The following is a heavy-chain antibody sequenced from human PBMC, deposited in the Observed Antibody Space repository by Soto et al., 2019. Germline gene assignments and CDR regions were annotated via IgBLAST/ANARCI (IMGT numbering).Heavy chain of an antibody. V-gene: IGHV1-18*04. CDR1: GYTFTSYG. CDR3: AREGRGYSSSWSHYYGMDV. Sequence: QVQLVQSGAEVKKPGASVKVSCKASGYTFTSYGISWVRQAPGQGLEWMGWISAYNGNTNYAQKLQGRVTMNTDTSTSTAYKELRSLRSDDTAVYYCAREGRGYSSSWSHYYGMDVWGQGTTVTVSS. D-gene: IGHD6-13*01. J-gene: IGHJ6*02. CDR2: ISAYNGNT.